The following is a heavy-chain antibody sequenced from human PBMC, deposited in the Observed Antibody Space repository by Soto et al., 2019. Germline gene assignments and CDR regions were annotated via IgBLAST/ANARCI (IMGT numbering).Heavy chain of an antibody. J-gene: IGHJ6*02. CDR2: ISYDGSNK. V-gene: IGHV3-30-3*01. CDR3: ACGSWSARLYGMDV. D-gene: IGHD2-15*01. Sequence: QVQLVESGGGVVQPGRSLRLSCAASGFTFSSYAMHWVRQAPGKGLEWVAVISYDGSNKYYADSVKGRFTISRYNSKNTLYLQMNSMRAEDTAVYYCACGSWSARLYGMDVWGQGTTVNVSS. CDR1: GFTFSSYA.